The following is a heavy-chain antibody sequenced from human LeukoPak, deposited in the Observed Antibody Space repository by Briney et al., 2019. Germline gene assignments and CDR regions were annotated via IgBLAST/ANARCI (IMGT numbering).Heavy chain of an antibody. CDR3: VRHVGGAGPDV. CDR2: IHPGDSHT. J-gene: IGHJ6*02. Sequence: GESLKISCEGSGYTFTKYWIGWVRQMPGKGLEWMGIIHPGDSHTWYSPSFQGQVTISADKSISMAYLQWSSLKASDTAMYYCVRHVGGAGPDVWGQGTTVTVSS. V-gene: IGHV5-51*01. D-gene: IGHD1-26*01. CDR1: GYTFTKYW.